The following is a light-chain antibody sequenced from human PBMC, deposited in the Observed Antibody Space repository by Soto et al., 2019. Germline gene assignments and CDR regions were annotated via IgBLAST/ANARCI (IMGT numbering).Light chain of an antibody. CDR1: QSDLYSSNNKNY. CDR3: QQYYTTPIT. Sequence: DIVMTQSPDSLAVSLGERATIDCKSSQSDLYSSNNKNYLSWYQQKPGQPPKMLIYWASTRESGVPDRFSGSGSGTDFTLTISSLQAEDVAVYFCQQYYTTPITFGRGTRLEIK. J-gene: IGKJ5*01. V-gene: IGKV4-1*01. CDR2: WAS.